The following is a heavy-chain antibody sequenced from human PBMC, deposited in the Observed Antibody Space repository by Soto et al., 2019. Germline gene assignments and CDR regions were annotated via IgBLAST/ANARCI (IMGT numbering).Heavy chain of an antibody. CDR2: IYYSGRT. J-gene: IGHJ4*02. V-gene: IGHV4-39*01. D-gene: IGHD2-21*02. Sequence: SETLSLTCIVSCESIISSSYYWGWIRQPPGKGLEWIGSIYYSGRTYYNPSFKSRVTISIDTSKNQFSLKLSSVTATDTAVYYCARQRTTVVTQAYFDHWGQGALVTVSS. CDR1: CESIISSSYY. CDR3: ARQRTTVVTQAYFDH.